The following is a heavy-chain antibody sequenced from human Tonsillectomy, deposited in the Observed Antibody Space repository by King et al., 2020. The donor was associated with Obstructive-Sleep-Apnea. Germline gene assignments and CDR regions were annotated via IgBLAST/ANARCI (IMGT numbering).Heavy chain of an antibody. V-gene: IGHV3-30*02. Sequence: VQLVESGGGVVQPGRSLRLSCAASGFTFSSYGMHWVRQAPGKGLEWVAFIRYEGSNKYYADSVKGRFTISRDNSKNTLYLQMNSLRPEDTAVYYCAKVSDSSGWSFDYWGQGTLVTVSS. CDR3: AKVSDSSGWSFDY. CDR2: IRYEGSNK. CDR1: GFTFSSYG. D-gene: IGHD6-19*01. J-gene: IGHJ4*02.